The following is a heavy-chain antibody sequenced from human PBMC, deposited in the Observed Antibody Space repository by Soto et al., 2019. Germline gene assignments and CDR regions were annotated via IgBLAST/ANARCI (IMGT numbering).Heavy chain of an antibody. CDR1: GYTFTSYD. J-gene: IGHJ6*03. CDR2: MNPNSGNT. Sequence: ASVKVSCKASGYTFTSYDINWVRQATGQGLEWMGWMNPNSGNTGYAQKFQGRVTMTRNTSISTAYMELSSLRSEDTAVYYCARGRVSARRYYYYYYMDVWGKGTTVTVSS. CDR3: ARGRVSARRYYYYYYMDV. V-gene: IGHV1-8*01. D-gene: IGHD6-6*01.